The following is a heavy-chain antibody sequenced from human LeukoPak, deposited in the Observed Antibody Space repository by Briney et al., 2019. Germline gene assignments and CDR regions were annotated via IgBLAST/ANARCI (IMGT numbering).Heavy chain of an antibody. CDR3: ARRTVVVPAATDRLIYYYYYYGMDV. Sequence: SETLSLTCAVYGGSFSGYYWSWIRQPPGKGLEWIGEINHSGSTNYNPSLKSRVTISVDTSKNQFSLKLSSVTAADTAVYYCARRTVVVPAATDRLIYYYYYYGMDVWGQGTTVTVSS. D-gene: IGHD2-2*01. CDR2: INHSGST. J-gene: IGHJ6*02. V-gene: IGHV4-34*01. CDR1: GGSFSGYY.